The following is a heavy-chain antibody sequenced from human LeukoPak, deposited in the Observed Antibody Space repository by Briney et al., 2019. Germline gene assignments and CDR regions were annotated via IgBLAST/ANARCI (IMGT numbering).Heavy chain of an antibody. J-gene: IGHJ4*02. CDR3: ARVPVATYIDY. V-gene: IGHV3-48*03. Sequence: PGGSLRLSCAASGFTFSSYEMNWVRQAPGKGLEWVSYISSSGSTIYYADSVKGRFTIPRDNAKNSLYLQMNSLRAEDTAVYYCARVPVATYIDYWGQGTLVTVSS. CDR2: ISSSGSTI. D-gene: IGHD1-26*01. CDR1: GFTFSSYE.